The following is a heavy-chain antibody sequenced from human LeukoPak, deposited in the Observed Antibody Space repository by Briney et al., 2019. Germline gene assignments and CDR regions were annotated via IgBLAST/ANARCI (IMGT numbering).Heavy chain of an antibody. J-gene: IGHJ6*02. Sequence: GASVKVSCKASGYTFTSYGISWVRQAPGQGLEWMGWISAYNGNTNYAQKLQGRVTMTTDTSTSTAYMELRSLRSDDTAVYYCARDKFYCGGDCYFERDYYYGMDVWGQGTTVTVSS. CDR1: GYTFTSYG. CDR2: ISAYNGNT. V-gene: IGHV1-18*01. D-gene: IGHD2-21*02. CDR3: ARDKFYCGGDCYFERDYYYGMDV.